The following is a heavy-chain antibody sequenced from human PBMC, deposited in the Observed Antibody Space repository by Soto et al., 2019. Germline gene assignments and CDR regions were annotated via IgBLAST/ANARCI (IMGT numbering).Heavy chain of an antibody. J-gene: IGHJ4*02. CDR2: IYSGGST. V-gene: IGHV3-53*01. Sequence: GGSLRLSCAASGFTVSSNYMSWVRQAPGKGLEWVSVIYSGGSTYYADSVKGRFTISRDNAKNSLYLQMNSLRAEDTAVYYCARDRGGIPQDIVVVPAAMNDYWGQGTLVTVSS. CDR1: GFTVSSNY. D-gene: IGHD2-2*01. CDR3: ARDRGGIPQDIVVVPAAMNDY.